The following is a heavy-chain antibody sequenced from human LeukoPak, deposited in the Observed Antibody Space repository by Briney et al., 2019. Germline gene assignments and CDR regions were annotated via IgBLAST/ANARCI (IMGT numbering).Heavy chain of an antibody. CDR2: ISSSGSTL. V-gene: IGHV3-11*04. Sequence: LSLTCAVYGGSFSGYYWSWIRQPPGKGLEWVSSISSSGSTLYYADSVKGRFTISRDNAKNSLYLQMNSLRAEDTAVYYCAELGITMIGGVWGKGTTVTISS. J-gene: IGHJ6*04. CDR3: AELGITMIGGV. CDR1: GGSFSGYY. D-gene: IGHD3-10*02.